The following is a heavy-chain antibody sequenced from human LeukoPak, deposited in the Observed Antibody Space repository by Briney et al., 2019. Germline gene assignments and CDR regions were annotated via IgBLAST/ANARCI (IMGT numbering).Heavy chain of an antibody. D-gene: IGHD1-1*01. CDR2: IDPSDSYT. J-gene: IGHJ6*04. V-gene: IGHV5-10-1*01. CDR3: ARQGYNWNDGEVYYYYGMDV. Sequence: GESLKISRKGSGYSFTSYWISWVRQMPGKGLEWMGRIDPSDSYTNYSPSFQGHVTISADKSISTAYLQWSSLKASDTAMYYCARQGYNWNDGEVYYYYGMDVWGKGTTVTVSS. CDR1: GYSFTSYW.